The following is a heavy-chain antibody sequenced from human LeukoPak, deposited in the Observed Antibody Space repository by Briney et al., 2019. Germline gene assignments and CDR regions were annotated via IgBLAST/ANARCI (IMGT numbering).Heavy chain of an antibody. CDR3: ARGPYMVLPDY. J-gene: IGHJ4*02. D-gene: IGHD2-8*01. CDR1: GFTFSDYY. V-gene: IGHV3-66*01. CDR2: IYSGGST. Sequence: PGGSLRLSCAASGFTFSDYYMSWVRQAPGKGLEWVSVIYSGGSTYYADSVKGRSTISRDNSKNTLYLQMNSLRAEDTAVYYCARGPYMVLPDYWGQGTLVTVSS.